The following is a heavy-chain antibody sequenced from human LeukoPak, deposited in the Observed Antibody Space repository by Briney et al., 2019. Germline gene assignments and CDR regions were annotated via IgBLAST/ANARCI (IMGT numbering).Heavy chain of an antibody. J-gene: IGHJ5*02. D-gene: IGHD1-26*01. CDR3: TRVNLRGSQYNWFDP. V-gene: IGHV1-69*08. Sequence: SVKVSCKTSGGTFNSHIFSWVRQAPGQGLEWVGRITPVIGSVKYAQKFQGRMTIFADASTTTAYMELNSLTSEDTAVYFCTRVNLRGSQYNWFDPWGQGTLVTVSS. CDR1: GGTFNSHI. CDR2: ITPVIGSV.